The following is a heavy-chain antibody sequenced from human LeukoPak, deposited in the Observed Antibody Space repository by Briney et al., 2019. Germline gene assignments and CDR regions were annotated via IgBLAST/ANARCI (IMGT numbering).Heavy chain of an antibody. Sequence: ASVKVSCKAFGYTFTGYWMHWVRQAPGQGPEWMGVISPSGGSTIYAQKFKGRVTLTRDMSTSTDYLELSSLRSEDTAVYYCARDSPVDDDSLEWIYLFDYWGQGTLVTVSS. V-gene: IGHV1-46*01. CDR3: ARDSPVDDDSLEWIYLFDY. D-gene: IGHD5-12*01. CDR2: ISPSGGST. J-gene: IGHJ4*02. CDR1: GYTFTGYW.